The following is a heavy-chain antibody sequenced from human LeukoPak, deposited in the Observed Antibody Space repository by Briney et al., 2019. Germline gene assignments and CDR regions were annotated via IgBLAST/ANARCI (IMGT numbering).Heavy chain of an antibody. CDR2: IYYSGST. D-gene: IGHD3-22*01. CDR3: ARDSDSSGGGWFDP. V-gene: IGHV4-31*03. J-gene: IGHJ5*02. CDR1: GGSIGSGGYY. Sequence: TLSLTCTVSGGSIGSGGYYWSWIRQHPGKGLEWIGYIYYSGSTYYNPSLKSRVTISVDTSKNQFSLKLSSVTAADTAVYYCARDSDSSGGGWFDPWGQGTLVTVSS.